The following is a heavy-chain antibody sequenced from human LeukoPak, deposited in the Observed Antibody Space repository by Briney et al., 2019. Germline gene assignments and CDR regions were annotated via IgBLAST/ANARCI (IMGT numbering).Heavy chain of an antibody. V-gene: IGHV3-23*01. D-gene: IGHD1-1*01. J-gene: IGHJ6*02. CDR1: GFTFSTYA. Sequence: GGSLRLSCAASGFTFSTYAMKWVRQAPGKGLEWVSAISRTGGTTYYADSMKGRFTISRDNSKTTLYLEINNLRVDDTAVYYCAKGLERLTYGMDVWGQGTTVTVSS. CDR3: AKGLERLTYGMDV. CDR2: ISRTGGTT.